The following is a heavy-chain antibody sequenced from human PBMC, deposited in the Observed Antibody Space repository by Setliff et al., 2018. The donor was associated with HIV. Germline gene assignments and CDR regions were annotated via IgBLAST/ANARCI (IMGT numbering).Heavy chain of an antibody. J-gene: IGHJ4*02. CDR1: GYIFSDYY. CDR3: TRDPGDY. Sequence: ASVKVSCKASGYIFSDYYIHWVRQTPGQGLEWMGRINPNSGGTDYAQKFQGRVTMTRDTSIRTVYMELSSLRSDDTAVYYCTRDPGDYWGQGTLVTVSS. CDR2: INPNSGGT. V-gene: IGHV1-2*06.